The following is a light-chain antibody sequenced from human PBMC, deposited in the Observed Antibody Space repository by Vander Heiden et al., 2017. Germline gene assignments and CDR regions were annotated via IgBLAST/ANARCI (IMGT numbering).Light chain of an antibody. V-gene: IGLV2-23*02. CDR3: CSYAGSSTWV. Sequence: SALTQPPSVCGSPGRSITISCTGTSSEVGGYNLVAWYEQNPGKAPKLIIYEVSKRPSGVSTRFSGSKSANTASLTISGRQAEDEADYYCCSYAGSSTWVFGGGTKLTVL. CDR1: SSEVGGYNL. CDR2: EVS. J-gene: IGLJ3*02.